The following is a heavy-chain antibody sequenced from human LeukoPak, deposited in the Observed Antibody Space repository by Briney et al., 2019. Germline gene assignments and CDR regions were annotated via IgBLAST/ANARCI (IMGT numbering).Heavy chain of an antibody. J-gene: IGHJ4*02. CDR2: IYYSGST. Sequence: SETLSLTCTVSGGSISSYYWSWIRQPPGKGLEWIGYIYYSGSTNYNPSLKSRVTISVDTSKNQFSLKLSSMTAADTAVYYCARGYSLDYWGQGTLVTVSS. CDR3: ARGYSLDY. D-gene: IGHD6-13*01. CDR1: GGSISSYY. V-gene: IGHV4-59*08.